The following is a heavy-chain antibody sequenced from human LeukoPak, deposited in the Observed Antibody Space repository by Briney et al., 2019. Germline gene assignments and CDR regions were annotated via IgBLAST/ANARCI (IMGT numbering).Heavy chain of an antibody. Sequence: SETLSLTCTVSGGSISSSSSYWGWIRQPPGKGLEWIGSIYYSGSTYYNPSLKSRVTISVDTSKNQFSLKLSSVTAADTAVYYCARDLGYYDSRGGINWFDPWGQGTLVTVSS. CDR2: IYYSGST. CDR3: ARDLGYYDSRGGINWFDP. V-gene: IGHV4-39*07. CDR1: GGSISSSSSY. J-gene: IGHJ5*02. D-gene: IGHD3-22*01.